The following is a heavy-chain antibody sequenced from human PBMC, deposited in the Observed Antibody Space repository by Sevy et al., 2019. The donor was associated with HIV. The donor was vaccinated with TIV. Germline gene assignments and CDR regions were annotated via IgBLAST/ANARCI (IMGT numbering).Heavy chain of an antibody. CDR2: IKQDGSEQ. D-gene: IGHD6-13*01. Sequence: GGSLRLSCAASGFTFSSHWMSWVRQAPGKGLEWVANIKQDGSEQYYVDSVKGRFTISRDNAKNSLSLQMNSLRAEDTAVYYCARDTGGIGMDVWGQGTTVTVSS. J-gene: IGHJ6*02. CDR3: ARDTGGIGMDV. V-gene: IGHV3-7*01. CDR1: GFTFSSHW.